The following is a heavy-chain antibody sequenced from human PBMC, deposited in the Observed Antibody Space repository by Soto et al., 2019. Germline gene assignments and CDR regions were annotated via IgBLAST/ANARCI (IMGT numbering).Heavy chain of an antibody. V-gene: IGHV1-46*01. J-gene: IGHJ1*01. CDR1: GYTFTSYY. Sequence: ASVKVSCKASGYTFTSYYMHWVRQAPGQGLEWMGIINPSGGSTSYAQKFQGRVTMTRDTSTSTVYMELSSLRSEDTAVYYCARGCITMIVVSHEYLQHWGQGTLVTVSS. CDR3: ARGCITMIVVSHEYLQH. CDR2: INPSGGST. D-gene: IGHD3-22*01.